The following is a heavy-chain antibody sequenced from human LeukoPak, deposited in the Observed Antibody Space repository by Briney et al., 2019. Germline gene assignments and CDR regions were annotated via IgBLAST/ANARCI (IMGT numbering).Heavy chain of an antibody. CDR2: INSDGSST. Sequence: PGGSLRLSCAASGFTFSSYGMHWVRQAPGKGLVWVSRINSDGSSTSYADSVKGRFTISRDNAKNTLYLQMNSLRAEDTAVYYCARTYYDILTGYWYFDYWGQGTLVTVSS. D-gene: IGHD3-9*01. CDR1: GFTFSSYG. V-gene: IGHV3-74*01. CDR3: ARTYYDILTGYWYFDY. J-gene: IGHJ4*02.